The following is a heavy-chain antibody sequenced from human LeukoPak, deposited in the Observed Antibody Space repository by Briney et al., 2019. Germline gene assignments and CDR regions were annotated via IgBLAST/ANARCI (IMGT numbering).Heavy chain of an antibody. CDR2: IHGSGGST. J-gene: IGHJ4*02. CDR1: GFPFSSYA. CDR3: AVEIGYCSSTSCPKQFQRGYSYGYPNY. V-gene: IGHV3-23*01. Sequence: PGGSLRLSCATSGFPFSSYAMSWVRQAPAKGLEGVSAIHGSGGSTSYADSVKGRFTISRDNSKNTLYLQMNSLRAEDTAVYYCAVEIGYCSSTSCPKQFQRGYSYGYPNYWGQGTLVTVSS. D-gene: IGHD2-2*03.